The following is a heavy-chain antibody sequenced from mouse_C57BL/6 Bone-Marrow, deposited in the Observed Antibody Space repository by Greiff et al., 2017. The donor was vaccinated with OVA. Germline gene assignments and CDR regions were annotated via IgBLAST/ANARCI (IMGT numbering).Heavy chain of an antibody. J-gene: IGHJ3*01. CDR3: ARQGYGSSWGFAY. D-gene: IGHD1-1*01. V-gene: IGHV5-17*01. CDR2: ISSGSSTI. Sequence: DVMLVESGGGLVKPGGSLKLSCAASGFTFSDYGMHWVRQAPEKGLEWVAYISSGSSTIYYADTVKGRFTISRDNAKNTLFLQMTSLRSEDTAMYYCARQGYGSSWGFAYWGQGTLVTVSA. CDR1: GFTFSDYG.